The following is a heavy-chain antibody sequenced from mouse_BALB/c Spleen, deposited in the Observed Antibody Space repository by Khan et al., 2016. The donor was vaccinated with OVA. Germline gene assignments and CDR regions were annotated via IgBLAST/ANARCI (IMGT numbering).Heavy chain of an antibody. CDR1: GYTFTSYT. D-gene: IGHD2-14*01. CDR2: ISPSSGYT. Sequence: QVQLKQSGAELARPGASVKMSCEASGYTFTSYTMHWVKQRPGQGLEWIGYISPSSGYTNYNQKFKEKATLSADKSSSTAYMQLSSLKSEDTAVFCCAREDAYYKYGDWFAYWGQGTLVTVSA. V-gene: IGHV1-4*01. J-gene: IGHJ3*01. CDR3: AREDAYYKYGDWFAY.